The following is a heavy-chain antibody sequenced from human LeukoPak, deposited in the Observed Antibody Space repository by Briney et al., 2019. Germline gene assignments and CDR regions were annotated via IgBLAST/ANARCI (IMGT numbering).Heavy chain of an antibody. D-gene: IGHD5-24*01. CDR3: ARPRDGYNYAPFDY. J-gene: IGHJ4*02. CDR2: IIPIFGTA. Sequence: SVKVSCKASGGTFSSYAISWVRQAPGQGLEWMGGIIPIFGTANYAQKFQGRVTITADESTSTAYMELSSLRPEDTAVYYCARPRDGYNYAPFDYWGQGTLVTVSS. V-gene: IGHV1-69*13. CDR1: GGTFSSYA.